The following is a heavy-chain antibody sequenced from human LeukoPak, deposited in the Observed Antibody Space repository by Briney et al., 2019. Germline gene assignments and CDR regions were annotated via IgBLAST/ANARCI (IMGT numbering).Heavy chain of an antibody. CDR1: GFTFSSYS. J-gene: IGHJ4*02. CDR3: ATFPRYCSGGSCYLY. Sequence: GGSLRLSCAASGFTFSSYSMNWVRQAPGKGLEWVSSISSSSSYIYYADSVKGRFTISRDNAKNSLYLQMNSLRAEDTAVYYCATFPRYCSGGSCYLYWGQGTLVTVSS. D-gene: IGHD2-15*01. CDR2: ISSSSSYI. V-gene: IGHV3-21*01.